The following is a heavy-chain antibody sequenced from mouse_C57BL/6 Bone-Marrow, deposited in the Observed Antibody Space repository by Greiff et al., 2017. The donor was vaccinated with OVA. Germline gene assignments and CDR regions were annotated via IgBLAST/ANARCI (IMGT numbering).Heavy chain of an antibody. Sequence: VQLQQSGPELARPWASVKISCQAFYTFSRRVHFAIRDTNYWMQWVKQRPGQGLEWIGAISPGNGDTGYNQKFKGKATLTADKTSSTAYRQRSSRTSEDSAVYYCAWGWLRWYFDVWGTGTTVTVSS. CDR1: YTFSRRVH. CDR3: SEDSAVYYCAWGWLRWYFDV. CDR2: GQGLEWIG. V-gene: IGHV1-87*01. D-gene: IGHD2-2*01. J-gene: IGHJ1*03.